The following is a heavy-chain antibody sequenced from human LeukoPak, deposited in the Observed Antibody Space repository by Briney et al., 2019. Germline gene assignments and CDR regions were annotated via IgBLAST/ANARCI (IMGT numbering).Heavy chain of an antibody. CDR3: ARGVTTVTTSQYYFDY. CDR2: INHSGRT. Sequence: PSETLSLTCAVYGGSFSGYYWSWIRQPPGKGLEWIGEINHSGRTNYNPSLKSRVTISVDTSKNQFSLKLSSVTAADTAVYYCARGVTTVTTSQYYFDYWGQGTLVTVSS. D-gene: IGHD4-17*01. J-gene: IGHJ4*02. V-gene: IGHV4-34*01. CDR1: GGSFSGYY.